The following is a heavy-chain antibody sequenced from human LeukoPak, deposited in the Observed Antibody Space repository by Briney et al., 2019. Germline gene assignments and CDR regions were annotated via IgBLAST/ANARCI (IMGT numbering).Heavy chain of an antibody. CDR1: GFTFSSYA. CDR2: ISGSGGST. J-gene: IGHJ4*02. D-gene: IGHD5-18*01. Sequence: PGGSLRLSCAASGFTFSSYAMSWVRQAPGKGLEWVSDISGSGGSTYYADFVKGRFTISRDNAKNSLYLQMNSLRAEDTAVYYCARGDTVRVTRIDYWGQGTLVTVSS. CDR3: ARGDTVRVTRIDY. V-gene: IGHV3-23*01.